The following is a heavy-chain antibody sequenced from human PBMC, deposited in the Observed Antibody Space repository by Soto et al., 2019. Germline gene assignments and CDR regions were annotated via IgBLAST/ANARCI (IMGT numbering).Heavy chain of an antibody. J-gene: IGHJ4*02. CDR3: ARGYGDSADVLDY. V-gene: IGHV1-3*01. Sequence: VASVKVSCKASGYTFTSYAMHWVRQAPGQRLEWMGWINAGNGNTKYSQKFQGRVTITRDTSARTAYMELSSLRSEDTAVYYCARGYGDSADVLDYWGQGTLVTVSS. CDR2: INAGNGNT. CDR1: GYTFTSYA. D-gene: IGHD4-17*01.